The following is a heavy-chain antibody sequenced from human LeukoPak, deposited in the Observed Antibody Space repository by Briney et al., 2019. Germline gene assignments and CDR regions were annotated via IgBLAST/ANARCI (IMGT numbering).Heavy chain of an antibody. CDR3: ARDGTRSGSTRILPTY. CDR1: GFTFGSYA. J-gene: IGHJ4*02. CDR2: ISYDGSNK. D-gene: IGHD6-19*01. Sequence: TGGSLRLSCAASGFTFGSYAMHWVRQAPGKGLEWVAVISYDGSNKYYADSVKGRFTISRDNSKNTLYLQMNSLRAEDTAVYYCARDGTRSGSTRILPTYWGQGTLVTVSS. V-gene: IGHV3-30-3*01.